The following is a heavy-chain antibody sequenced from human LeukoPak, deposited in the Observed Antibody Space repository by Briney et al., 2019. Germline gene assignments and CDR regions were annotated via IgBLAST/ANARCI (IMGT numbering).Heavy chain of an antibody. V-gene: IGHV1-2*02. J-gene: IGHJ4*02. Sequence: ASVKVSCKASGYTFTGYYMHWVRQAPGQGLEWMGWINPNSGGTNYAQKFQGRVTMTRDTSISTAYMELSRLTSDDTAVYYCARERFYASGSVYNRIDYWGQGTLVTVSS. CDR3: ARERFYASGSVYNRIDY. D-gene: IGHD3-10*01. CDR1: GYTFTGYY. CDR2: INPNSGGT.